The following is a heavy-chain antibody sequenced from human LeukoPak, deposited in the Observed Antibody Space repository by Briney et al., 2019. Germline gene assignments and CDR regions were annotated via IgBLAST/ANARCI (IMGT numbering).Heavy chain of an antibody. CDR2: ISSSGSTI. Sequence: GGSLRLSCAASGFTFSSYEMNWVRQAPGKGLEWVSYISSSGSTIYYADSVKGRFTISRDNAKNSLYLQMNRLRAEDTAVYYCGSMAAAGTFDYWGQGTLVTVSS. CDR3: GSMAAAGTFDY. CDR1: GFTFSSYE. D-gene: IGHD6-13*01. J-gene: IGHJ4*02. V-gene: IGHV3-48*03.